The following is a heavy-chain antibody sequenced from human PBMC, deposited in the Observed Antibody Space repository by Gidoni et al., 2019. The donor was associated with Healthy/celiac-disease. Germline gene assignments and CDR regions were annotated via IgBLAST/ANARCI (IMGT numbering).Heavy chain of an antibody. CDR3: RRWLPGGLDY. CDR1: GGSFSGYY. CDR2: INHSGST. V-gene: IGHV4-34*01. Sequence: QVQLQQWGAGLLKPSETLSLTCAVYGGSFSGYYWSWIRQPPGKGLEWIGEINHSGSTNYNPSLKSRVTISVDTSKNQFSLKLSSVTAADTAVYYCRRWLPGGLDYWGQGTLVTVSS. J-gene: IGHJ4*02. D-gene: IGHD7-27*01.